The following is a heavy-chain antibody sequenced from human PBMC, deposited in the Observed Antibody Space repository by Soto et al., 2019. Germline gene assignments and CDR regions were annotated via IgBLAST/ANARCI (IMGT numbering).Heavy chain of an antibody. J-gene: IGHJ3*02. CDR1: SGSISSSNW. CDR2: IYHSGST. CDR3: AGRRVVPAASDAFDI. D-gene: IGHD2-2*01. Sequence: SETLSLTCAVSSGSISSSNWWSWVRQPPGKGLEWIGEIYHSGSTNYNPSLKSRVTISVDKSKNQFSLKLSSVTAADTAVYYCAGRRVVPAASDAFDIWGQGTMVTVSS. V-gene: IGHV4-4*02.